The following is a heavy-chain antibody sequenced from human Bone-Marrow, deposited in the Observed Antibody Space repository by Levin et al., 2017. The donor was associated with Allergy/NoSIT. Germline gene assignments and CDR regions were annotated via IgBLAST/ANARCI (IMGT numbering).Heavy chain of an antibody. CDR3: ARATETWNFDY. D-gene: IGHD4-17*01. CDR2: IYYSGST. J-gene: IGHJ4*02. Sequence: ASETLSLTCTVSGGSISSYYWSWIRQPPGKGLEWIGYIYYSGSTNYNPSLKSRVTISVDTSKNQFSLKLSSVTAADTAVYYCARATETWNFDYWGQGTLVTVSS. V-gene: IGHV4-59*01. CDR1: GGSISSYY.